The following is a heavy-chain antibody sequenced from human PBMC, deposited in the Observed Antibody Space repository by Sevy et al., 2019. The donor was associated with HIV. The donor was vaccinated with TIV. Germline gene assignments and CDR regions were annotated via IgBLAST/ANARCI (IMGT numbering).Heavy chain of an antibody. CDR3: ARGGDDSSGFYYWWFDP. V-gene: IGHV3-20*04. CDR2: INWNGGSL. J-gene: IGHJ5*02. Sequence: GGSLRLSCAASGFTFDDYGMSWVRPAPGKGLEWVSGINWNGGSLSYADSVRGGFTVCRDNAKNSLYLQMNRLRAEDMAFYYCARGGDDSSGFYYWWFDPWGQGTLVTVSS. CDR1: GFTFDDYG. D-gene: IGHD3-22*01.